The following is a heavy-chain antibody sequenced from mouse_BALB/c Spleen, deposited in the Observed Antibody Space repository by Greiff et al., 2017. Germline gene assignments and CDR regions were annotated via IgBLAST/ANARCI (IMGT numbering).Heavy chain of an antibody. D-gene: IGHD2-4*01. CDR1: GFTFSSYG. V-gene: IGHV5-6*02. CDR2: ISSGGSYT. Sequence: EVMLVESGGDLVKPGGSLKLSCAASGFTFSSYGMSWVRQTPDKRLEWVATISSGGSYTYYPDSVKGRFTISRDNAKNTLYLQMSSLKSEDTAMYYCARRGITDAMDYWGQGTSVTVSS. CDR3: ARRGITDAMDY. J-gene: IGHJ4*01.